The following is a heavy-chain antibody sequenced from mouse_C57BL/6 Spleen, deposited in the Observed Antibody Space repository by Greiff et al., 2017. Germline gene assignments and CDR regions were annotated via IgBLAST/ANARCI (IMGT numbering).Heavy chain of an antibody. V-gene: IGHV3-6*01. Sequence: DVQLQESGPGLVKPSQSLSLTCSVTGYSITSGYYWNWIRQPPGNQLEWVGFISYDGSNNYNPSLKNRIPITRDTSKNQLFLKLKSVTTEDTATYYCARDTTVVRAMDYWGQGTSVTVSS. J-gene: IGHJ4*01. D-gene: IGHD1-1*01. CDR2: ISYDGSN. CDR1: GYSITSGYY. CDR3: ARDTTVVRAMDY.